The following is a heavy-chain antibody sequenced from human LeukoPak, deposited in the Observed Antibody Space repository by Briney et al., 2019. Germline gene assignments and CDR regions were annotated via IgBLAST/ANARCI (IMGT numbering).Heavy chain of an antibody. V-gene: IGHV1-46*01. D-gene: IGHD2-21*02. CDR1: GYTFTSYY. Sequence: ASVKVSCKASGYTFTSYYMHWVRQAPGQGFEWMGIINPSGGSTSYAQKFQGRVTMTRDTSTSTVYMELSSLRSEDTAVYYCARSEVVTARLHPYYFDYWGQGTLVTVSS. CDR2: INPSGGST. J-gene: IGHJ4*02. CDR3: ARSEVVTARLHPYYFDY.